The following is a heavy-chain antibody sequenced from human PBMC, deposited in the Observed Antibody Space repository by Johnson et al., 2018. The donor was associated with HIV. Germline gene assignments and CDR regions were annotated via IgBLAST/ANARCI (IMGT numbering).Heavy chain of an antibody. CDR3: AKGGPDAFDI. J-gene: IGHJ3*02. V-gene: IGHV3-30*18. CDR1: GFTFSSYG. CDR2: ISYDGSNK. Sequence: QVQLVESGGGVVQPGRSLRLSCAASGFTFSSYGMHWVRQAPGKGLEWVAVISYDGSNKYYADSVKGRFTISRDNSKNTLYLQMNSLRAEDTAVYYCAKGGPDAFDIWGQGTVVIVSS. D-gene: IGHD1-26*01.